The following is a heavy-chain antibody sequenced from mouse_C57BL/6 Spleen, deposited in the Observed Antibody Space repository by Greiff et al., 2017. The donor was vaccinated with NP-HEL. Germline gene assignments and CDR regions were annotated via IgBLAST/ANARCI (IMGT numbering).Heavy chain of an antibody. V-gene: IGHV5-17*01. CDR3: AREGTDWYFDV. D-gene: IGHD3-3*01. CDR2: ISSGSSTI. CDR1: GFTFSDYG. Sequence: EVHLVESGGGLVKPGGSLKLSCAASGFTFSDYGMHWVRQAPEKGLEWVAYISSGSSTIYYADTVKGRFTISRDNAKNTLFLQMTSLRSEDTAMYYCAREGTDWYFDVWGTGTTVTVSS. J-gene: IGHJ1*03.